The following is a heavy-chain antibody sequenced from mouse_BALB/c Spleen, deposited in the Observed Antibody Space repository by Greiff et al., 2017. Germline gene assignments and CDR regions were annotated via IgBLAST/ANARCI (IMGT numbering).Heavy chain of an antibody. J-gene: IGHJ4*01. CDR3: ARDGGWDAMDY. CDR2: INSNGGST. V-gene: IGHV5-6-3*01. CDR1: GFTFSSYG. Sequence: EVQGVESGGGLVQPGGSLKLSCAASGFTFSSYGMSWVRQTPDKRLELVATINSNGGSTYYPDSVKGRFTISRDNAKNTLYLQMSSLKSEDTAMYYCARDGGWDAMDYWGQGTSVTVSS.